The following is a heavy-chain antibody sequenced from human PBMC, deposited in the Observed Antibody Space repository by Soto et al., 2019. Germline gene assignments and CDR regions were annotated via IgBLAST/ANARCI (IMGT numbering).Heavy chain of an antibody. V-gene: IGHV5-51*01. CDR1: VYSFTTNC. D-gene: IGHD2-8*01. J-gene: IGHJ3*02. Sequence: PGESRKISCKGSVYSFTTNCIGWVRQMPGKGLEWMGIIYPCDSDTRYSTSFQGQVTISADKSISTAYLQWSSLKASDTAMYYCERRIMVDDPFDIWGQGTMVTLSS. CDR2: IYPCDSDT. CDR3: ERRIMVDDPFDI.